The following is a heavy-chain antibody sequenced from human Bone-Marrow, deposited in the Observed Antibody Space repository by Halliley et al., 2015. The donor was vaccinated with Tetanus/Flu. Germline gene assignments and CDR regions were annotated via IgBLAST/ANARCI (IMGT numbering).Heavy chain of an antibody. Sequence: VAVKALDGKNKEYVESGRGRFTISRDTSKNTVYLQMESLRDGDTAVYYWARKRGGWGDAFDYWGQGTPVTVSS. D-gene: IGHD3-16*01. CDR3: ARKRGGWGDAFDY. V-gene: IGHV3-30*03. J-gene: IGHJ4*02. CDR2: KALDGKNK.